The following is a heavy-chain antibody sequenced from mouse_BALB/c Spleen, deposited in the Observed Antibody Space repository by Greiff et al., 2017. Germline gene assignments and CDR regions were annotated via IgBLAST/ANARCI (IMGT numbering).Heavy chain of an antibody. J-gene: IGHJ4*01. CDR2: ISTYYGNT. V-gene: IGHV1-67*01. Sequence: VQLQQSGPELVRPGVSVKISCKGSSYTFTDYAMHWVKQSHAKSLEWIGVISTYYGNTNYNQKFKGKATMTVDKSSSTAYMELARLTSEDSAVYYCARGTYGYDGYAMDYWGQGTSVTVSS. CDR3: ARGTYGYDGYAMDY. D-gene: IGHD2-2*01. CDR1: SYTFTDYA.